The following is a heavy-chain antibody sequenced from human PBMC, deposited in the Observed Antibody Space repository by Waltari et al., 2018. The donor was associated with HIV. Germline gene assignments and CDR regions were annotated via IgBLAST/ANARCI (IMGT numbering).Heavy chain of an antibody. CDR2: IFYSGNT. Sequence: QVQLQESGPGLVKPSQTLSLTCTVSGGSISSGGYYWTWIRQHPGKGLEWIGYIFYSGNTYYNPSLKSRVTISVDTSKNHFSLKLTSVTAADTALYYCAREGNYGGNSIDYWGQGTLVTVSS. CDR1: GGSISSGGYY. V-gene: IGHV4-31*03. J-gene: IGHJ4*02. D-gene: IGHD4-17*01. CDR3: AREGNYGGNSIDY.